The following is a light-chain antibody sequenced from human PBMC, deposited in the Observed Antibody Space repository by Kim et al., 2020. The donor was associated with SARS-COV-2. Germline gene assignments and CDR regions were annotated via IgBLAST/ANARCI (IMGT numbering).Light chain of an antibody. J-gene: IGLJ1*01. CDR1: SSDVGGYDF. CDR3: CSYAGSPYV. CDR2: DVN. Sequence: QSALTQPLSVSGSPGQSVTISCTGTSSDVGGYDFVSWYQHHPGRAPKVIIYDVNKRPSGVPDRFSGSKSGNTASLTISGLQADDEADYFCCSYAGSPYVRGSGTKVTVL. V-gene: IGLV2-11*01.